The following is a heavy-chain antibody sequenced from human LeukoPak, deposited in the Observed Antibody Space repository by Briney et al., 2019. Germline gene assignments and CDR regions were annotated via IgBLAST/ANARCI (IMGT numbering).Heavy chain of an antibody. V-gene: IGHV1-8*01. J-gene: IGHJ5*02. CDR1: GYTFTSYD. Sequence: ASVKVSCKASGYTFTSYDINWVRQATGQGLEWMGWMNPNSRNTGYAQKFQGRVTMTRNTSISTAYMELSSLRSEDTAVYYCARSSTRYSSSWYGYNWFDPWGQGTLVTVSS. CDR2: MNPNSRNT. CDR3: ARSSTRYSSSWYGYNWFDP. D-gene: IGHD6-13*01.